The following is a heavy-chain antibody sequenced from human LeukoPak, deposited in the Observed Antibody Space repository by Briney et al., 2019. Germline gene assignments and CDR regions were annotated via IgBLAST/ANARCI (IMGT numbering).Heavy chain of an antibody. CDR3: AREVPSRWRASYFDY. D-gene: IGHD1-26*01. J-gene: IGHJ4*02. CDR1: GFTFNSFA. Sequence: GGSLRLSCAASGFTFNSFAMNWVRQTPGKGLEWVSSVTGHGGSTYIADSVRGRFTISRDNAKNSLYLQMNSLRAEDTAVYYCAREVPSRWRASYFDYWGPGTLVTVSS. CDR2: VTGHGGST. V-gene: IGHV3-23*01.